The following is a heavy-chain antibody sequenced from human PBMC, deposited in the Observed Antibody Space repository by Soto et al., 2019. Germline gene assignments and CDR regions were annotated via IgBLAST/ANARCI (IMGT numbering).Heavy chain of an antibody. CDR3: ARHEIRDIVATLIGGNWFDP. Sequence: SETLSLTCTVSGGSISSSSYYWGWIRQPPGKGLEWIGSIYYSGSTYYNPSLKSRVTISVDTSKNQFSLKLSSVTAADTAVYYCARHEIRDIVATLIGGNWFDPWGQGTLVTVSS. CDR1: GGSISSSSYY. D-gene: IGHD5-12*01. CDR2: IYYSGST. J-gene: IGHJ5*02. V-gene: IGHV4-39*01.